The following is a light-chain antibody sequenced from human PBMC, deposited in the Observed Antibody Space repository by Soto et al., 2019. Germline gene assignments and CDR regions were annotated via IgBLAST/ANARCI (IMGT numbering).Light chain of an antibody. V-gene: IGLV2-14*01. CDR2: EVT. CDR1: SSDVGGYNY. CDR3: SSYTGSSTLVL. J-gene: IGLJ2*01. Sequence: QSALTQPASVSGSPGQSITISCTGTSSDVGGYNYVSWYQQHAGKAPKLMIYEVTNRPSGVSNRFSGSKSGNTASLTISGHQAEDEADYYCSSYTGSSTLVLFGGGTKLTVL.